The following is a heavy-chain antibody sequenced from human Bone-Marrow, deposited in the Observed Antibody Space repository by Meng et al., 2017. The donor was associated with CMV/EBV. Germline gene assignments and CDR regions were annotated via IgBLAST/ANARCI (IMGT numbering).Heavy chain of an antibody. D-gene: IGHD1-26*01. J-gene: IGHJ3*02. Sequence: GESLKISCAAPGFTFSSYSMNWVRQAPGKGLEWVSSISSSSSYIYYADSVKGRFTISRDNAKNSLYLQMNSLRAEDTAVYYCARDSGGSYPNDAFDIWGPGKMVPGSS. CDR1: GFTFSSYS. CDR2: ISSSSSYI. V-gene: IGHV3-21*01. CDR3: ARDSGGSYPNDAFDI.